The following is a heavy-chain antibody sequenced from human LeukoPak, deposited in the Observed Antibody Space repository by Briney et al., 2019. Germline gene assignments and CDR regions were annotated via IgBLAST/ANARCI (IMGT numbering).Heavy chain of an antibody. CDR2: ISYDGSNK. Sequence: GGSLRLSCAASGFTFSSYAMHWVRQAPGKGLEWVAVISYDGSNKYYADSVKGRFTISRDNSKNTLYLQVNSLRLEDTAVYYCAKGSGDYEYFDHWGQGTLVTVSS. D-gene: IGHD1-26*01. CDR1: GFTFSSYA. CDR3: AKGSGDYEYFDH. V-gene: IGHV3-30-3*01. J-gene: IGHJ4*02.